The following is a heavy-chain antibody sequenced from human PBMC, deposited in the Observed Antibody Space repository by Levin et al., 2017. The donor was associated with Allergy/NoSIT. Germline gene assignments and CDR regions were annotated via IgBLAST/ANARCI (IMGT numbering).Heavy chain of an antibody. Sequence: SQTLSLTCTVSGGSISSYYWSWIRQPPGKGLEWIGYIYYSGSTNYNPSLKSRVTISVDTSKNQFSLKLSSVTAADTAVYYCARVSTSYPTRYYGMDVWGQGTTVTVSS. CDR2: IYYSGST. CDR3: ARVSTSYPTRYYGMDV. J-gene: IGHJ6*02. V-gene: IGHV4-59*01. D-gene: IGHD2-2*01. CDR1: GGSISSYY.